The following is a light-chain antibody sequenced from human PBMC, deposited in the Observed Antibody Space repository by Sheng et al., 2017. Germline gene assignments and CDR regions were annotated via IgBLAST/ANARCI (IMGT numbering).Light chain of an antibody. CDR2: DVR. Sequence: QSVLTQPASVSGSPGQSITISCTGTSSDVGLYNIVSWFQHVPGQAPKLMIYDVRQRPSGVSNRFSGSKSGNTASLTISGLRADDEADYYCCSYAGSENNWVFGGGTKLAVL. CDR1: SSDVGLYNI. CDR3: CSYAGSENNWV. J-gene: IGLJ3*02. V-gene: IGLV2-23*02.